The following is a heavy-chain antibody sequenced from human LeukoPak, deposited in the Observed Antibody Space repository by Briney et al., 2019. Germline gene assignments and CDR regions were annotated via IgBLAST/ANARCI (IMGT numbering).Heavy chain of an antibody. CDR3: ARAKELAGRAFDI. D-gene: IGHD6-19*01. V-gene: IGHV4-61*02. CDR1: GGSISSGSYY. Sequence: SETLSLTCTVSGGSISSGSYYWSWIRQPAGKGLEWIGRIYTSGSTNYNPSLKSRVTMSVDTSKNQFSLKLSSVTAADTAVYYCARAKELAGRAFDIWGQGTMVTVSS. J-gene: IGHJ3*02. CDR2: IYTSGST.